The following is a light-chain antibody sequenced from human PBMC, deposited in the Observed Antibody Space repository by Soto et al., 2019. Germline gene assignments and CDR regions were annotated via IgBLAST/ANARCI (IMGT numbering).Light chain of an antibody. V-gene: IGKV1-5*01. CDR1: QSVSTS. J-gene: IGKJ1*01. Sequence: IQLTQSPSTLSASVGDRVTITCRASQSVSTSLAWYQQKAGRAPRLLIYDASNLESGVPSRFSGSGSGTKFPLTISRLQPDDFATYYCQQYHYYWAFGQGTKVDLK. CDR2: DAS. CDR3: QQYHYYWA.